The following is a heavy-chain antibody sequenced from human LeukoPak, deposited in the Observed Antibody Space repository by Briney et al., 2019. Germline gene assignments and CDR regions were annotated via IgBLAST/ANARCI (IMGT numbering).Heavy chain of an antibody. J-gene: IGHJ4*02. V-gene: IGHV3-30*02. Sequence: GGSLRLSCAASGFTFSSYGMHWVRQAPGKGLEWVAFIQYDGNNKYYVDSVKGRFTISRDNAKNSLYLQMNSLRAEDTAVYYCARGLWFGEPYWGQGTLVTVSS. CDR2: IQYDGNNK. D-gene: IGHD3-10*01. CDR1: GFTFSSYG. CDR3: ARGLWFGEPY.